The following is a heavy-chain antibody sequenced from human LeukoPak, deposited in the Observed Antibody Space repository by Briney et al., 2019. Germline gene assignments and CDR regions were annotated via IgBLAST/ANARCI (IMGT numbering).Heavy chain of an antibody. CDR2: ISYDGSNK. CDR3: AKDYESYRSSYYFDY. CDR1: GFTFSSYG. Sequence: GGSLRLSCAASGFTFSSYGMHWVRQAPGKGLEWVAVISYDGSNKYYADSVKGRFTISRDNSKNTLYLQMNSLRAEDTAVYYCAKDYESYRSSYYFDYWGQGTLVTVSS. D-gene: IGHD6-6*01. V-gene: IGHV3-30*18. J-gene: IGHJ4*02.